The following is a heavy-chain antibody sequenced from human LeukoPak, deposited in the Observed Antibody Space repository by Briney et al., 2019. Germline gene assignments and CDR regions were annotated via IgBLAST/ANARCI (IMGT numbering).Heavy chain of an antibody. Sequence: PGGPLRLSCAASGFPFSSYAMTWIRQAPGKVLEWVSSISGSSTYIYYADSVKGRFTISRDNAKDSLYLQMNSLRAEDTAVYYCARARNYGTVFDSWGQGTLVTVSS. CDR2: ISGSSTYI. D-gene: IGHD3-10*01. V-gene: IGHV3-21*06. CDR3: ARARNYGTVFDS. CDR1: GFPFSSYA. J-gene: IGHJ4*02.